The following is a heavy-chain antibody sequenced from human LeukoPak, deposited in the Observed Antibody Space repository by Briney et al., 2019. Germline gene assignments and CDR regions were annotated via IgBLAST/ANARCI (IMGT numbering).Heavy chain of an antibody. CDR1: GYTFTSYG. J-gene: IGHJ5*02. Sequence: ASVKVSCMASGYTFTSYGISWVRQAPGQGLDWMGWISAYNGNTNYAQKLQGRVTMTTDTSTSTAYMELRSMRSEDTAVYYCARGGVGATTYVWFDPWGQGTLVTVSS. V-gene: IGHV1-18*01. CDR2: ISAYNGNT. D-gene: IGHD1-26*01. CDR3: ARGGVGATTYVWFDP.